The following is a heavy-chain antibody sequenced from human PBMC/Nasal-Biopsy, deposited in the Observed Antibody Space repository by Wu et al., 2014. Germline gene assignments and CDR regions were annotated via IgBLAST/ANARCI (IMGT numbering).Heavy chain of an antibody. CDR3: AKSITMIWDYMDV. D-gene: IGHD3-22*01. V-gene: IGHV3-30-3*02. J-gene: IGHJ6*03. CDR1: GFTFSSFA. CDR2: ISYDGSNK. Sequence: SCAASGFTFSSFAIHWVRQAPGKGLEWVAVISYDGSNKYYADSVKGRFTISRDNSKNTLYLQMNSLRAEDTAVYYCAKSITMIWDYMDVWGKGTTVTVSS.